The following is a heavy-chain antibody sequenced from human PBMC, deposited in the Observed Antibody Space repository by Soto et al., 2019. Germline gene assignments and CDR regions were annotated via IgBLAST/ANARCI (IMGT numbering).Heavy chain of an antibody. CDR1: GFTFSDYY. Sequence: TGGSLRLSCAASGFTFSDYYMSWIRQAPGKGLEWVSYISSSGSTIYYADSVKGRFTISRDNAKNSLYLQMNSLRAEDTAVYYCARLNVLLWFGELSPNFDYWGQGTLVTVSS. J-gene: IGHJ4*02. CDR2: ISSSGSTI. CDR3: ARLNVLLWFGELSPNFDY. V-gene: IGHV3-11*01. D-gene: IGHD3-10*01.